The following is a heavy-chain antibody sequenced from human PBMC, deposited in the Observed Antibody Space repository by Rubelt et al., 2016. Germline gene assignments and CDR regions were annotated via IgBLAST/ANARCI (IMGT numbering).Heavy chain of an antibody. CDR3: ARGGYGSFESVDASDI. CDR1: GGSFSGYY. CDR2: INHSGST. J-gene: IGHJ3*02. Sequence: QVQLQQWGAGLLKPSETLSLTCAVYGGSFSGYYWSWIRQPPGKGLEWIGEINHSGSTNYNPSLKSRVTMSVDMSKNQFSLRLTSVTAADTAVYYCARGGYGSFESVDASDIWGQGTLVTVS. D-gene: IGHD2-15*01. V-gene: IGHV4-34*01.